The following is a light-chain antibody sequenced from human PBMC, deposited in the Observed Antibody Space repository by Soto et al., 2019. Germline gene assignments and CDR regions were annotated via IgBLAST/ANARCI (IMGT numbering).Light chain of an antibody. V-gene: IGKV1-5*01. CDR1: QSISSW. CDR2: AAS. CDR3: QQYDSYCT. Sequence: DIQMTQSPSTLSASVGDRVTITCRASQSISSWLAWYQQKPGKAPKLLIYAASNLQSGVPSRFSGSGSGTEFTLTISSLQPDDSATYYCQQYDSYCTFGGGTKVDIK. J-gene: IGKJ4*01.